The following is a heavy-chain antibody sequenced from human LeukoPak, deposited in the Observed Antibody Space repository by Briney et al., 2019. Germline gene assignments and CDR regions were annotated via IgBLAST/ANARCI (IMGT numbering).Heavy chain of an antibody. D-gene: IGHD4-17*01. CDR1: GGSISSSN. CDR2: IGTSGGNT. J-gene: IGHJ4*02. CDR3: AKDLYGDYNLFDY. V-gene: IGHV3-23*01. Sequence: GTLSLTCAVSGGSISSSNRWSWVRQPPGKGLEWVSAIGTSGGNTYYADSVRGRFTISRDNSKNTLYLQMNSLRAEDTAVYYCAKDLYGDYNLFDYWGQGTLVTVSS.